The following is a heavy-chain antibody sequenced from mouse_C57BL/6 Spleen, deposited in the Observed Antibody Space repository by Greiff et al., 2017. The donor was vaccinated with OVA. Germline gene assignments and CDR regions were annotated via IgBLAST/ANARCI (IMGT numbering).Heavy chain of an antibody. V-gene: IGHV1-61*01. CDR2: IYPSDSET. Sequence: VQLQQPGAELVRPGSSVKLSCKASGYTFTSYWMDWVKQRPGQGLEWIGNIYPSDSETHYNQKFKDKATLTVDKSSSTAYMQLSSLTSEDSAVYYCARPSYDGYYVGAMDYWGQGTSVTVSS. CDR3: ARPSYDGYYVGAMDY. J-gene: IGHJ4*01. D-gene: IGHD2-3*01. CDR1: GYTFTSYW.